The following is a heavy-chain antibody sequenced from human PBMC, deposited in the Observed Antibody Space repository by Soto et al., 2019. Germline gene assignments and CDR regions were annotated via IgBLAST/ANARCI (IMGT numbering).Heavy chain of an antibody. V-gene: IGHV1-69*08. J-gene: IGHJ5*02. CDR2: IIPILGIA. CDR1: GGTFSSYT. D-gene: IGHD5-18*01. Sequence: QVQPVQSGAEVKKPGSSVKVSCKASGGTFSSYTISWVRQAPGQGLEWMGRIIPILGIANYAQKFQGRVTITADKSTSTAYMELSSLRSEDTAVYYCARDYLTYSYGGWFDPWGQGTLVTVSS. CDR3: ARDYLTYSYGGWFDP.